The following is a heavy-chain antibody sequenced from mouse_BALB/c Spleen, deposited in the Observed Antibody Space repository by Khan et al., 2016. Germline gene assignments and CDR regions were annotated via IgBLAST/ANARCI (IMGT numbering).Heavy chain of an antibody. J-gene: IGHJ3*01. CDR3: ADAPFVY. CDR1: GYTSANYW. Sequence: QVQLQQPGAELARPGASVRLSCKASGYTSANYWMQWVKQRPGQGLEWIGSIYPGDGDTRYSQKFKDKATLTADKSSSSAYMHLRSVSSEDAAVYYCADAPFVYWGQGTLVTVSA. V-gene: IGHV1-87*01. CDR2: IYPGDGDT.